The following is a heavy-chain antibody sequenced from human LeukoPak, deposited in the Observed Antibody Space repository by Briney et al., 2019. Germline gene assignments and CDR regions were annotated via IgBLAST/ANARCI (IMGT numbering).Heavy chain of an antibody. Sequence: SETLSLACTVSGGSISSGSYYWSWIRQPAGQGLEWIGRIYTSGSTNYNPSLNSRVTITVDTSNNQFSLKLSSVTAADTALYYCARDEWYFDYWGQGTLVTVSS. V-gene: IGHV4-61*02. CDR3: ARDEWYFDY. CDR2: IYTSGST. CDR1: GGSISSGSYY. J-gene: IGHJ4*02. D-gene: IGHD3-3*01.